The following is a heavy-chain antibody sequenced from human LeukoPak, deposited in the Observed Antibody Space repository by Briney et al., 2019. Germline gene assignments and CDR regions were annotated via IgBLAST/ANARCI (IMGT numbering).Heavy chain of an antibody. V-gene: IGHV4-4*07. CDR2: IYTSGST. CDR1: GGSISSYY. CDR3: AKTYYYDSSGYYSSAYAFDI. J-gene: IGHJ3*02. Sequence: SETLSLTCTVSGGSISSYYWSWIRQPAGKGLEWIGRIYTSGSTNYNPSLKSRVTMSVDTSKNQFSLKLSSVTAADTAVYYCAKTYYYDSSGYYSSAYAFDIWGQGTMVTVSS. D-gene: IGHD3-22*01.